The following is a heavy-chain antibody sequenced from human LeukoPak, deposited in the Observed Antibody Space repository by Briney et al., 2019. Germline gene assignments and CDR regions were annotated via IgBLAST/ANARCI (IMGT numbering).Heavy chain of an antibody. Sequence: ETLSLTCTVSGGSISSYYWSWVRQAPGKGLEWVSGISGSGGSTYYADSVKGRCTTSRDNSKNTLYMQMNSLRVEDTAVYYCARDRDDYGDPDAFDMWGQGTMVTVSS. CDR2: ISGSGGST. D-gene: IGHD4-17*01. CDR3: ARDRDDYGDPDAFDM. V-gene: IGHV3-23*01. CDR1: GGSISSYY. J-gene: IGHJ3*02.